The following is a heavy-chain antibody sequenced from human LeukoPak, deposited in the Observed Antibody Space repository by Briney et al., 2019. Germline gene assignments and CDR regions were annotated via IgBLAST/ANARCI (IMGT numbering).Heavy chain of an antibody. D-gene: IGHD5-18*01. CDR1: GYSFTSYW. J-gene: IGHJ4*02. Sequence: GESLQISCQGSGYSFTSYWIGWVGQLPGKGLEWMGIIYPGDSDTRYRPSFQGQVTISADKSISTAYLQWSSLKASDTAMYYCARLTAMVFHFDYWGQGTLVTVSS. V-gene: IGHV5-51*01. CDR2: IYPGDSDT. CDR3: ARLTAMVFHFDY.